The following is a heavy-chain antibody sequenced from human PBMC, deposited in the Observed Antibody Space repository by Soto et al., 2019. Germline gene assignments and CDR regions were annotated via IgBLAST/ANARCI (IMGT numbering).Heavy chain of an antibody. V-gene: IGHV2-5*02. CDR2: IYWDDEK. J-gene: IGHJ4*02. CDR1: GFSLSTNGVS. D-gene: IGHD6-19*01. Sequence: QITLKESGPTLVKPTQTLTLTCTFSGFSLSTNGVSVGWIRQPPGKALEWLALIYWDDEKRYSPSLKSRLTITKDTSKNQVDLTVSDLDLVDTATYYCAHRGTEVAGSFHYWGQGTLVTVSS. CDR3: AHRGTEVAGSFHY.